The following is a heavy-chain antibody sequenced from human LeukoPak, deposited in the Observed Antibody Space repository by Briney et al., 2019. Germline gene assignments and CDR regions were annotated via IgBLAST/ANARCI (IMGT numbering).Heavy chain of an antibody. CDR3: AKQQGIAAAGTDY. J-gene: IGHJ4*02. Sequence: GGSLRLSCAASGVTFSNYAMSWVRQAPARGLEWVSAISGSSGSTYYADSVKGLFTISRDNSKNTLYLQMNSLRAEDTAVYYCAKQQGIAAAGTDYWGQGTLVTVSS. CDR1: GVTFSNYA. D-gene: IGHD6-13*01. CDR2: ISGSSGST. V-gene: IGHV3-23*01.